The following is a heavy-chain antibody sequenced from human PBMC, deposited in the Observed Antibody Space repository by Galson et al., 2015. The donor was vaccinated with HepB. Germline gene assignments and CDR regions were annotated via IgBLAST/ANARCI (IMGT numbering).Heavy chain of an antibody. CDR1: GYTFTTYY. D-gene: IGHD3-22*01. V-gene: IGHV1-46*01. CDR3: ARVAGYYDSNGFYDY. CDR2: INPSRNNA. J-gene: IGHJ4*02. Sequence: SVKVSCKASGYTFTTYYIHWVRQAPGQGLEWMGIINPSRNNAAYAQKFQGRVTMTRDTSTSTVYMELSSLRSEDTAIYFCARVAGYYDSNGFYDYWGQGTLVAVSS.